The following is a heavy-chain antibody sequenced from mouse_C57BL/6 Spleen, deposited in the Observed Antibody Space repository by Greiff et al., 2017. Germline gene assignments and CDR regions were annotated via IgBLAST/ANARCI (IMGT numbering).Heavy chain of an antibody. J-gene: IGHJ4*01. D-gene: IGHD6-1*01. CDR1: GYTFTDYE. Sequence: VQLQQSGAELVRPGASVTLSCKASGYTFTDYEMHWVKQTPVHGLEWIGAIDPETGGTAYNQKFKGKAILTADKSSSTAYMELRSLTSEDSAVYYCTRRGPLAPFDYAMDYWGQGTSVTVSS. V-gene: IGHV1-15*01. CDR3: TRRGPLAPFDYAMDY. CDR2: IDPETGGT.